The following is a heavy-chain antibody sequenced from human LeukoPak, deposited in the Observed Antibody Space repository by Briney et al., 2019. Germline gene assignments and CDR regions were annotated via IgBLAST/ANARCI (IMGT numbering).Heavy chain of an antibody. D-gene: IGHD2-2*01. J-gene: IGHJ6*03. CDR3: ARVIVPAVTYYYYYMDV. Sequence: PGGSPRLSCAASGFTFSSYGMHWVRQAPGKGLEWVAVISYDGSNKYYADSVKGRFTISRDNSKNTLYLQMNSLRAEDTAVYYCARVIVPAVTYYYYYMDVWGKGTTVTISS. CDR1: GFTFSSYG. V-gene: IGHV3-30*03. CDR2: ISYDGSNK.